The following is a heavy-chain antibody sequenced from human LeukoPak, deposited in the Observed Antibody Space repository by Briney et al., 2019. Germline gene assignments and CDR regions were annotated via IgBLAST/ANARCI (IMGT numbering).Heavy chain of an antibody. J-gene: IGHJ5*02. CDR1: GFTFSSYS. V-gene: IGHV3-21*01. CDR2: ISSSSSYI. CDR3: ARDYYDSSGYYYWFDP. Sequence: GGSLRLSCAASGFTFSSYSMNWVRQAPGKGLEWVSSISSSSSYIYYADSVKGRFTISRDNAKNSLYLQMNSLRAEDTAVYYCARDYYDSSGYYYWFDPWGQGTLVTVSS. D-gene: IGHD3-22*01.